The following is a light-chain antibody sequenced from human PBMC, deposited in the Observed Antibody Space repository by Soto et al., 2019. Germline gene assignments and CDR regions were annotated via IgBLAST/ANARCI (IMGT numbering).Light chain of an antibody. V-gene: IGLV2-23*01. CDR1: SSDVGSYNL. Sequence: QSALTQPSSWSGSPGQSITISCTGTSSDVGSYNLVSWYQQHPGKAPKLMIYEGSKRPSGVSNRFSGSKSGNTASLTISGLQAEDEADYYCCSYAGSRTYVFGTGTKVTVL. J-gene: IGLJ1*01. CDR2: EGS. CDR3: CSYAGSRTYV.